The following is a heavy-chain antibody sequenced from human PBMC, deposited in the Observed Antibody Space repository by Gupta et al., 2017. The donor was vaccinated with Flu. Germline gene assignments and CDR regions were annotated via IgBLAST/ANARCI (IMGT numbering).Heavy chain of an antibody. CDR1: GFNLTRYG. V-gene: IGHV3-33*02. D-gene: IGHD6-19*01. CDR3: TAAVAEGWFAP. Sequence: QVQLVESGGSVVRPGKSLKVSCAASGFNLTRYGMHWVRQAPGRGLEWVAVIWFDGSKKYYADSVRGRFTISRDISRNMVLLQMDSLRAEDTALYYCTAAVAEGWFAPWGQGTRVTVSP. CDR2: IWFDGSKK. J-gene: IGHJ5*02.